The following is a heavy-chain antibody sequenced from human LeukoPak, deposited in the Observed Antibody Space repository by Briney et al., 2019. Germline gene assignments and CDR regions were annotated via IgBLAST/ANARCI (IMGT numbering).Heavy chain of an antibody. V-gene: IGHV4-59*01. J-gene: IGHJ4*02. Sequence: SSETLSLTCTVSGGSISSYYWSWIRQPPGKGLEWIGYIYYSGSTNYNPSLKSRVTISVDTSKNQFSLKLSSVTAADTAVYYCARVVSSYSSSWTADYWGQGTLVTVSS. CDR2: IYYSGST. CDR3: ARVVSSYSSSWTADY. D-gene: IGHD6-13*01. CDR1: GGSISSYY.